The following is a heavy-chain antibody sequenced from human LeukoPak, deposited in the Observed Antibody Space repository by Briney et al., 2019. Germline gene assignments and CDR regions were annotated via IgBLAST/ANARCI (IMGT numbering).Heavy chain of an antibody. V-gene: IGHV3-21*04. CDR2: ISNSSSYI. D-gene: IGHD1-7*01. J-gene: IGHJ5*02. CDR3: VKENTGTYRGNWFDP. Sequence: GGSLRLSCAASGFTFSSYSMNWVRQAPGKGLEWVSSISNSSSYIYYADSVKGRFTISRDKSTNTLYLQMTSLRAEDTAVYYCVKENTGTYRGNWFDPWGQGTLVTVSS. CDR1: GFTFSSYS.